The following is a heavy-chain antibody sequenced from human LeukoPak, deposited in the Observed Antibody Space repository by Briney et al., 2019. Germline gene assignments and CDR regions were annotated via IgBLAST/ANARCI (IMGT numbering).Heavy chain of an antibody. CDR3: ARDPQRSYYYDSSGFEGDY. V-gene: IGHV4-30-4*08. CDR1: GGSISTGHY. Sequence: ASETLSLTCSVSGGSISTGHYWNWIRQRPGKGLEWLGHIFDSGTTYYNPSLKSRLSISLDTSKNQFSLKLTSVTAADTAVYYCARDPQRSYYYDSSGFEGDYWGQGTLVTVSS. D-gene: IGHD3-22*01. J-gene: IGHJ4*02. CDR2: IFDSGTT.